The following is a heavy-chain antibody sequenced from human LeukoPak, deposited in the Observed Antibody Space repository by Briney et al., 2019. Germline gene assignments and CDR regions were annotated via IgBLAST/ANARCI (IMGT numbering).Heavy chain of an antibody. CDR2: ISAYNGNT. V-gene: IGHV1-18*04. CDR3: ARDNPQRDYSNLYYYYYGMDV. J-gene: IGHJ6*02. D-gene: IGHD4-11*01. CDR1: GYTFTGYY. Sequence: GASVKVSCKASGYTFTGYYMHWVRQAPGQGLEWMGWISAYNGNTNYAQKLQGRVTMTTDTSTSTAYMELRSLRSDDTAVYYCARDNPQRDYSNLYYYYYGMDVWGQGTTVTVSS.